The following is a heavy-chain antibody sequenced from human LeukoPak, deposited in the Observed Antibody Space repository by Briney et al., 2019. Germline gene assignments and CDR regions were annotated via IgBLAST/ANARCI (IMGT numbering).Heavy chain of an antibody. CDR3: AKVPGDYDFWSGPLGWFDP. D-gene: IGHD3-3*01. CDR1: GFTFSSYA. J-gene: IGHJ5*02. V-gene: IGHV3-23*01. Sequence: GGSLRLSCAASGFTFSSYAISWFRQAPGKGLEWVSSITGTSAGTYYTYSVKGRFTISRDNSTNTLYLQMNSLRAEDTAVYYCAKVPGDYDFWSGPLGWFDPWGQGTLVTVSS. CDR2: ITGTSAGT.